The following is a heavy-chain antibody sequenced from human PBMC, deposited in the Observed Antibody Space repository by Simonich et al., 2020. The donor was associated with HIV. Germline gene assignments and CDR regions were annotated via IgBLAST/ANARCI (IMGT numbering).Heavy chain of an antibody. CDR2: IFDNGPT. Sequence: QVQLQESGPGLVKPSETLSLTCSVSRGSISRYYWSWIRQPPGKGLEWIGYIFDNGPTNYHPSLKIRVTIAVDTSKNQFSLKLNSVTSVDTAVYYCARAPDYGANVYFDYWGQGTLVTVSS. CDR3: ARAPDYGANVYFDY. D-gene: IGHD4-17*01. J-gene: IGHJ4*02. CDR1: RGSISRYY. V-gene: IGHV4-59*01.